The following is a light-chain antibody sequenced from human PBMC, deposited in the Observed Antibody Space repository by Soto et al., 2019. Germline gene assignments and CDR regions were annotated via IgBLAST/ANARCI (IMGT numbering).Light chain of an antibody. CDR2: GAS. CDR3: QQYDSSPRT. Sequence: EIVLTQSPGTLSLSPGERATLSCRASQSVSSNYFAWYQQKPGQAPRLLIYGASSRATGIPDRFSGSGSGTDFTLTISRLEPEDFAFYYCQQYDSSPRTFGQGTKVEIQ. V-gene: IGKV3-20*01. J-gene: IGKJ1*01. CDR1: QSVSSNY.